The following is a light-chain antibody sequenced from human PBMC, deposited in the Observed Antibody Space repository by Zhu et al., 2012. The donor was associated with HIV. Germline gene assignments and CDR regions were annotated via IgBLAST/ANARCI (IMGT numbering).Light chain of an antibody. CDR1: QSVSFAY. J-gene: IGKJ1*01. CDR3: QLYNYSRT. Sequence: EIVLTQSPGTLSLSPGERATLSCRASQSVSFAYLAWYQQKPGQPPRLLIYGASNRATGIPDRFSGSGSGTDFTLTISRLEPEDFAVYYCQLYNYSRTFGQGTKVE. V-gene: IGKV3-20*01. CDR2: GAS.